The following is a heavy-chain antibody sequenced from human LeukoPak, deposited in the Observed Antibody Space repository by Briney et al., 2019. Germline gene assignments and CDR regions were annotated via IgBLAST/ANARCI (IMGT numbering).Heavy chain of an antibody. J-gene: IGHJ4*02. Sequence: SETLSLTCTVSGGSTSSSTCYWGWIRQPPGKGLEWIGSMYYSGSTYYNPSLKSRVTISVDTSKNQFSLKLSSVTAADTAVYYCARAGNIAAAGTVDYWGQGTLVTVSS. CDR1: GGSTSSSTCY. D-gene: IGHD6-13*01. CDR3: ARAGNIAAAGTVDY. CDR2: MYYSGST. V-gene: IGHV4-39*07.